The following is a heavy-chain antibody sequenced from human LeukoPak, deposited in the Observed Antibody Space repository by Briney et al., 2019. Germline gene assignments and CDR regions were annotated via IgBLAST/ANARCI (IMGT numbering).Heavy chain of an antibody. CDR1: GFTFGDYG. J-gene: IGHJ6*02. Sequence: GGSLRLSCTVSGFTFGDYGMSWFRQAPGKGLEWVGFIRSKAYGGTTEYAASVKGRFTISRDDSKSIAYLQMNSLKTEDTAVYYCTRDSSTLGLDVWGQGTTVTVSS. V-gene: IGHV3-49*03. CDR2: IRSKAYGGTT. CDR3: TRDSSTLGLDV. D-gene: IGHD5/OR15-5a*01.